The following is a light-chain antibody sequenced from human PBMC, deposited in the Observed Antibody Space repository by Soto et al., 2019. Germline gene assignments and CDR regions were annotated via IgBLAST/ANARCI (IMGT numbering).Light chain of an antibody. J-gene: IGKJ3*01. CDR1: QSLRSS. CDR2: GAS. CDR3: EVSEFLPNT. Sequence: SPNTMSVSPGERATLSCRASQSLRSSLAWYQQKPGQAPRLLIYGASTRAAGIPARFSGSGSGTVFTLTISFLQAEDGVGYWCEVSEFLPNTFGHGTKVDIK. V-gene: IGKV3-15*01.